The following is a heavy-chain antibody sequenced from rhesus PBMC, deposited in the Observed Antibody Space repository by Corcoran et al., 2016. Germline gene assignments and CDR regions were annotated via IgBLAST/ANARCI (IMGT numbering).Heavy chain of an antibody. Sequence: EVQLVESGGGLVQPGGSLRLSCAASGFTFSSYGMSWVRQAPGKGLEWVSYISNGGGSTYYADSVKGRFTISRDNSKNTLSLQMNSLRAEDTAVYYCAKRGATEGGIDYWCQGVLVTVSS. J-gene: IGHJ4*01. CDR1: GFTFSSYG. CDR2: ISNGGGST. CDR3: AKRGATEGGIDY. V-gene: IGHV3S5*01. D-gene: IGHD1-26*01.